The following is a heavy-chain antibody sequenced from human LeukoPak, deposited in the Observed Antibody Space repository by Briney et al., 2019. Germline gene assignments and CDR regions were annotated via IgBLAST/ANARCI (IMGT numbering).Heavy chain of an antibody. D-gene: IGHD3-22*01. Sequence: SVKVSCTASGGTFSSYAISWVRQAPGQGLEWTGGIIPIFGTANYAQKFQGRVTITTDESTSTAYMELSSLRSEDTAVYYCASHADYDSSGYYQNSDYWGQGTLVTVSS. CDR2: IIPIFGTA. CDR3: ASHADYDSSGYYQNSDY. V-gene: IGHV1-69*05. CDR1: GGTFSSYA. J-gene: IGHJ4*02.